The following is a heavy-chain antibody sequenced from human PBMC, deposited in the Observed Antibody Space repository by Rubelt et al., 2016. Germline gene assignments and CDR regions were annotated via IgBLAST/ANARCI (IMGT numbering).Heavy chain of an antibody. V-gene: IGHV3-48*03. J-gene: IGHJ5*02. CDR2: ISSSGSTI. CDR3: ARESSSFGDFDP. D-gene: IGHD6-6*01. Sequence: KGLEWVSYISSSGSTIYYADSMKGRFTISRDNAKNSLYLQMNSLRAEDTAVYYCARESSSFGDFDPWGQGTLVTVSS.